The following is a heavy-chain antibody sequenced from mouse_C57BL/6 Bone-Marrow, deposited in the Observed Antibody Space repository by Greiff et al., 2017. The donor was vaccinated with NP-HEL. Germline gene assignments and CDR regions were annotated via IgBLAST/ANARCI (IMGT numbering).Heavy chain of an antibody. CDR2: IYPGSGST. CDR1: GYTFTSYW. Sequence: QVQLQQPGAELVKPGASVKMSCKASGYTFTSYWITWVKQRPGQGLEWIGDIYPGSGSTNYNEKFKSKATLTVDTSSSTAYMQLSSLTSEDSAVYYCARYCYYYGSSYDYWGQGTTLTVSS. V-gene: IGHV1-55*01. J-gene: IGHJ2*01. CDR3: ARYCYYYGSSYDY. D-gene: IGHD1-1*01.